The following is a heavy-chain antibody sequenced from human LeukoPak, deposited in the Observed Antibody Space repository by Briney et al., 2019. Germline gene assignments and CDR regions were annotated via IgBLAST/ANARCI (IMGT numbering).Heavy chain of an antibody. V-gene: IGHV4-59*08. CDR3: TRPYSGDYAFDI. J-gene: IGHJ3*02. D-gene: IGHD4-17*01. CDR1: GGSLSSFY. CDR2: IYNSGTT. Sequence: SETLSLTCTVSGGSLSSFYWSWIRQAPGKGLEWIGYIYNSGTTIYNPSLQSRATISVDTSQNQISLRLSSVTAADTAVYYCTRPYSGDYAFDIWGQGTMVTVSS.